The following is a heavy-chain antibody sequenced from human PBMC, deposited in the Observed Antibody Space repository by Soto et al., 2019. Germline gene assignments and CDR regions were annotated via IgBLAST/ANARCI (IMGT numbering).Heavy chain of an antibody. V-gene: IGHV4-30-4*01. D-gene: IGHD1-20*01. Sequence: SETLSLTCPVSGGSISSGDYYWSWIRQPPGKGPEWIGYIYYSGSTYYNPSLKSRVTISVDTSKNQFSLKLSSVTAADTAVYYCARGYNWNPGAFDIWGQGTMVTVS. J-gene: IGHJ3*02. CDR3: ARGYNWNPGAFDI. CDR2: IYYSGST. CDR1: GGSISSGDYY.